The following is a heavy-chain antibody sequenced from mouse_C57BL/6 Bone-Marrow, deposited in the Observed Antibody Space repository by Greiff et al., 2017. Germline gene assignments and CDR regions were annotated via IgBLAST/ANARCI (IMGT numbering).Heavy chain of an antibody. CDR2: IYPRSGNT. CDR3: ARLFAY. V-gene: IGHV1-81*01. J-gene: IGHJ3*01. CDR1: GYTFTSYG. Sequence: VHLVESGAELARPGASVKLSCKASGYTFTSYGISWVKQRTGQGLEWIGEIYPRSGNTYYNEKFKGKATLTADKSSSTAYMELRSLTSEDSAVYFCARLFAYWGQGTLVTVPA.